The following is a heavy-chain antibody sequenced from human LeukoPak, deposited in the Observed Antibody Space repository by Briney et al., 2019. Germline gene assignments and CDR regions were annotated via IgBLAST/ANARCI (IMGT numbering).Heavy chain of an antibody. Sequence: SVKVSCKASGGTFSSNAISWVRQAPGQGLEWMGRIIPILGIASYAQKFQGRVTITADKSTSTAYMELSSLRSEDTAVYYCATYYYDSSGYFLTTPTTYFDYWGQGTLVTVSS. D-gene: IGHD3-22*01. CDR3: ATYYYDSSGYFLTTPTTYFDY. CDR1: GGTFSSNA. J-gene: IGHJ4*02. V-gene: IGHV1-69*04. CDR2: IIPILGIA.